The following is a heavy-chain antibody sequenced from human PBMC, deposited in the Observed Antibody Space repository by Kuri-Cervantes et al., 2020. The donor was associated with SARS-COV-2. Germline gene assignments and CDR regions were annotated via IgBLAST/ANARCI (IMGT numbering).Heavy chain of an antibody. CDR3: ARAQTYDFWSGYLY. CDR2: IPYDGSNK. Sequence: GESLKISCAASGFTFSSYAMHWVRQAPGKGLEWVAVIPYDGSNKYYADSVKGRFTISRDNSKNTLYLQMNSLRAEDTAVYYCARAQTYDFWSGYLYWGQGTLVTVSS. J-gene: IGHJ4*02. CDR1: GFTFSSYA. D-gene: IGHD3-3*01. V-gene: IGHV3-30-3*01.